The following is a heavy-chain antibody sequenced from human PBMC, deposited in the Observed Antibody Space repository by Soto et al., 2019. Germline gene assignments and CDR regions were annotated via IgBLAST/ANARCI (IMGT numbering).Heavy chain of an antibody. CDR1: GYAFTTYG. D-gene: IGHD1-1*01. CDR2: ISAHNGNT. Sequence: QVHLVQSGAEVKKPGASVKVSCKGSGYAFTTYGITWVRQAPGQGLEWMGWISAHNGNTNYAQKLQGRVTVTRDTATSTAYLELRSLRSDDTAVYYCARGRYGDYWGQGALVTVSS. J-gene: IGHJ4*02. V-gene: IGHV1-18*01. CDR3: ARGRYGDY.